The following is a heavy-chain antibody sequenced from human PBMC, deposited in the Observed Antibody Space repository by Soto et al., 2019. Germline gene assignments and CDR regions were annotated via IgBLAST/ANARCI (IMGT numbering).Heavy chain of an antibody. CDR1: GYTFTSYD. J-gene: IGHJ6*02. D-gene: IGHD1-1*01. V-gene: IGHV1-8*01. Sequence: QVQLVQSGAEVKKPGASVKVSCKASGYTFTSYDINWVRQATGQGLEWMGWMNPHSGNTGYAQKFQGRVTMTRNISTSTAYRELSSLRAADTAVYYCARERTGTTSMDFWGQGTTVTVSS. CDR2: MNPHSGNT. CDR3: ARERTGTTSMDF.